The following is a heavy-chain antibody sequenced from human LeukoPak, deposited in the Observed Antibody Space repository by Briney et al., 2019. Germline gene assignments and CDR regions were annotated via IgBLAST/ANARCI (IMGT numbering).Heavy chain of an antibody. J-gene: IGHJ6*02. CDR1: GCTFSSYS. D-gene: IGHD3-16*01. V-gene: IGHV3-48*02. Sequence: GGSLRLSCAASGCTFSSYSMNWVRQAPGKGLEWVSHISSSSSTTIYYADSVKGRFTISRDNAKNSLYLQINSLRDEDTAVYYCARDLLMGYGMDVWGQGTTVTVSS. CDR2: ISSSSSTTI. CDR3: ARDLLMGYGMDV.